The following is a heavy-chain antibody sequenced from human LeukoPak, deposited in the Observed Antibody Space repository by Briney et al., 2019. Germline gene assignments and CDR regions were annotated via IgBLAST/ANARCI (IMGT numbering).Heavy chain of an antibody. D-gene: IGHD3-3*01. J-gene: IGHJ4*02. V-gene: IGHV1-18*01. Sequence: ASVKVSCKASGYTFTSYVISWVRQAPGQGLEWMGWNSAYNGNTNYAQKLQGRVTMTTDTSTSTAYMELRSLRSDDTAVYYCARAYDFWSGYSPRFDYWGQGTLVTVSS. CDR2: NSAYNGNT. CDR3: ARAYDFWSGYSPRFDY. CDR1: GYTFTSYV.